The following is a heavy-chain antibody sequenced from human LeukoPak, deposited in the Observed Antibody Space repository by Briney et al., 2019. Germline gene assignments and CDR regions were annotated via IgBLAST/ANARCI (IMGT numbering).Heavy chain of an antibody. CDR1: GFTVSSNY. CDR2: IYSGGST. D-gene: IGHD6-19*01. V-gene: IGHV3-53*01. CDR3: ATLREVAATLDY. Sequence: PGGSLRLSCAASGFTVSSNYMSWVRQAPGKGLEWVSVIYSGGSTYYADSVKGRFTISRDNSKNTLYLQMNSLRAEDTAVYYCATLREVAATLDYWGQGTLVTVSS. J-gene: IGHJ4*02.